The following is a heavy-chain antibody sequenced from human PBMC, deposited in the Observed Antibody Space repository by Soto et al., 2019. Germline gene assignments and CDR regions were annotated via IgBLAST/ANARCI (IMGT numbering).Heavy chain of an antibody. CDR3: ARDREDYYSYKGMDV. Sequence: SETLSLTCTVSGDSISSGGYYWSWIRQHPGKGLEWIGYIYYSGSTYYNPSLKSRVIISVDTSKNQFSLKLNSVTAADTAVYYCARDREDYYSYKGMDVWGQGTTVTVSS. CDR1: GDSISSGGYY. CDR2: IYYSGST. J-gene: IGHJ6*02. V-gene: IGHV4-31*03.